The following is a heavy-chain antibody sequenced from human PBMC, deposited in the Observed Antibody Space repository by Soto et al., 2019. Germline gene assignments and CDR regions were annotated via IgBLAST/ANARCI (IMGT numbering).Heavy chain of an antibody. CDR3: ARARLDTPALDY. CDR2: LSYDGNNK. Sequence: QVQLVESGGGVVQPGRSLRLSCAASGFTFRSYAMHWFRQAPGKGLELVAVLSYDGNNKYYADSVKGRFAISRDNSRNTLYLQMNSLRAEDTAVYYCARARLDTPALDYWGQGTLVTVSS. V-gene: IGHV3-30*09. D-gene: IGHD2-2*01. J-gene: IGHJ4*02. CDR1: GFTFRSYA.